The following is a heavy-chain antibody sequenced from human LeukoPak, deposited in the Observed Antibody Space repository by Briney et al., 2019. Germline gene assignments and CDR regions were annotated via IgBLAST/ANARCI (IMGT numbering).Heavy chain of an antibody. V-gene: IGHV4-34*01. Sequence: PSETLPLTCAVYGGSFSDYYWNWIRQPPGKGLEWIGEINHSGSTNYNPSLKSRVTISVDTSKNQFSLKLSSVTAADTAVYYCASQAVAGHPREQFDFWGQGTLVTVSS. CDR2: INHSGST. CDR1: GGSFSDYY. D-gene: IGHD6-19*01. J-gene: IGHJ4*02. CDR3: ASQAVAGHPREQFDF.